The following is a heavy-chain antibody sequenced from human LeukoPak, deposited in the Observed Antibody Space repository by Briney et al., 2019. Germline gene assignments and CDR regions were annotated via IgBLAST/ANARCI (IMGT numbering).Heavy chain of an antibody. CDR1: GYSFTGYF. J-gene: IGHJ4*02. CDR2: INPNNGYT. Sequence: ASVKVSCKASGYSFTGYFIHWVRLAPGQGLEWMGWINPNNGYTNYAQKFQGRVTMTSDTSVSTAYMELSRLTSDDTAVYYCAKNPYEYYFDYWGQGTPVTVSS. CDR3: AKNPYEYYFDY. D-gene: IGHD2/OR15-2a*01. V-gene: IGHV1-2*02.